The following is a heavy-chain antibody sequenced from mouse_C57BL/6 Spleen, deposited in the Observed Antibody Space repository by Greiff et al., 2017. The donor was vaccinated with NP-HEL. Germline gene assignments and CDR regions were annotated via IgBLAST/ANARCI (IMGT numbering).Heavy chain of an antibody. Sequence: VKLQQPGAELVKPGASVKLSCKASGYTFTSYWMQWVKQRPGQGLEWIGEIDPSDSYTNYNQKFKGKATLTVDTSSSTAYMQLSSLTSEDSAVYYCASYGSSFYYFDYWGQGTTLTVSS. CDR1: GYTFTSYW. J-gene: IGHJ2*01. D-gene: IGHD1-1*01. V-gene: IGHV1-50*01. CDR2: IDPSDSYT. CDR3: ASYGSSFYYFDY.